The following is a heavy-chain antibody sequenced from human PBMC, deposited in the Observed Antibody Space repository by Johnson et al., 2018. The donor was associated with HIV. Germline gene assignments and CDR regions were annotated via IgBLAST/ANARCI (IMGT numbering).Heavy chain of an antibody. CDR2: IKSDGSST. CDR1: GFTFSRYW. D-gene: IGHD1-26*01. V-gene: IGHV3-74*01. Sequence: EVQLVESGGGLVQPGGSLRLSCAASGFTFSRYWMDWVRQAPGKGLVWVSRIKSDGSSTAYADSVKDRFTISRDNAKNTLYLQMNSLKPEDTAVYYCASLGGMGGFDVWGQGTMVTVSS. J-gene: IGHJ3*01. CDR3: ASLGGMGGFDV.